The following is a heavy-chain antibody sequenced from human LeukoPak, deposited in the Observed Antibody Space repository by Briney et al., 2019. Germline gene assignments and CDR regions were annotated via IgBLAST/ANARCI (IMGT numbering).Heavy chain of an antibody. J-gene: IGHJ3*02. V-gene: IGHV3-48*01. Sequence: GGSLRLSCAASGFTFSSYRMNWVRQAPGKGLEWASYISSSSSTIYYADSVKGRFTISRDNAKNSLYLQMNSLRSEDTAVYYCARGYYDSSGYAFDIWGQGTMVTVSS. D-gene: IGHD3-22*01. CDR3: ARGYYDSSGYAFDI. CDR1: GFTFSSYR. CDR2: ISSSSSTI.